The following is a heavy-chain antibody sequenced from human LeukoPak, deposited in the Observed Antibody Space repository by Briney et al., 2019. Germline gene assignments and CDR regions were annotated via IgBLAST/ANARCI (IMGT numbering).Heavy chain of an antibody. CDR2: ISASGGST. V-gene: IGHV3-23*01. J-gene: IGHJ4*02. CDR3: AKEGSSGWYSFFDY. Sequence: GGSLRLSCAASGFTFSDYYMSWIRQAPGKGLEWVSAISASGGSTYYADSVKGRFTVSRDKSKNTLYLQMTSLRAEDTAVYYCAKEGSSGWYSFFDYWGPGTLVTVSS. CDR1: GFTFSDYY. D-gene: IGHD6-19*01.